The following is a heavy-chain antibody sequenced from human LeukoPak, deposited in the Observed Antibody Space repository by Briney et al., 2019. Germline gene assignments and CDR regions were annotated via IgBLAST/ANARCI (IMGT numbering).Heavy chain of an antibody. CDR1: GGTFSSYA. J-gene: IGHJ4*02. V-gene: IGHV1-69*04. D-gene: IGHD1-1*01. CDR2: IIPILGIA. Sequence: SVKVSCKASGGTFSSYAISWVRQAPGQGLEWMGRIIPILGIANYAQKFQGRVTITADKSTSTAYMELSSLRSEDTAVYYCAKYPELERTSKGFDYWGQGTLVTVSS. CDR3: AKYPELERTSKGFDY.